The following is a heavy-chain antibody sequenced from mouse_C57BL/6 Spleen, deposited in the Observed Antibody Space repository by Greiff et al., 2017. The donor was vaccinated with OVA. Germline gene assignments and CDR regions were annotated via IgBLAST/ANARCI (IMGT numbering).Heavy chain of an antibody. Sequence: EVQVVESGAELVKPGASVKLSCTASGFNIKDYYMHWVKQRTEQGLEWIGRIDPEDGETKYAPKFQGKATITADTSSNTASLQLSSLTSEDTAVYVWCGDSNYVWFAYWGQGSLVTVSA. CDR3: CGDSNYVWFAY. CDR1: GFNIKDYY. CDR2: IDPEDGET. V-gene: IGHV14-2*01. D-gene: IGHD2-5*01. J-gene: IGHJ3*01.